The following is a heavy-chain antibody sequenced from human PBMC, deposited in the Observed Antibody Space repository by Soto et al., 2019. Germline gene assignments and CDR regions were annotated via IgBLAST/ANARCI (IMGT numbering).Heavy chain of an antibody. D-gene: IGHD3-22*01. CDR2: ISYDGSNK. CDR1: GFTFSSYG. CDR3: AKGPNYYYDSSGYYSPVSQFDY. V-gene: IGHV3-30*18. Sequence: PGGSLRLSCAASGFTFSSYGMHWVRQAPGKGLEWVAVISYDGSNKYYADSVKGRFTISRDNSKNTLYLQMNSLRAEDTAVYYCAKGPNYYYDSSGYYSPVSQFDYWGQGTLVTVSS. J-gene: IGHJ4*02.